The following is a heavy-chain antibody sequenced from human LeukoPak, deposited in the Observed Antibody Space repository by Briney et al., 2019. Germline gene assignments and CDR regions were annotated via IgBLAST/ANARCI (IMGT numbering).Heavy chain of an antibody. CDR2: IYYSGST. J-gene: IGHJ3*02. V-gene: IGHV4-31*03. CDR3: ARRHYDSSGRSDAFDI. D-gene: IGHD3-22*01. Sequence: SQTLSLTCTVSGGSISSGGYYWSWIRQHPGKGLEWIGYIYYSGSTYYNPSLKSRVTISVDTSKNQFSLKLSSVTAADTAVYYCARRHYDSSGRSDAFDIWGQGTMVTVSS. CDR1: GGSISSGGYY.